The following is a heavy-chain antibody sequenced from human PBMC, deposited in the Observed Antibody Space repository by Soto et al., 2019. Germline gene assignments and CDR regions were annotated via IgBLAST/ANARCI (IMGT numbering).Heavy chain of an antibody. D-gene: IGHD3-9*01. V-gene: IGHV3-66*04. Sequence: GGSLRLSCAASGFTVSSNYMSWVRQAPGKGLEWVSVIYSGGSTYYADSVKGRFTISRDNSKNTLYLQMNSLRAEDTAVYYCARLRTFEYYDILTGYYTPRYYFDYWGQGTLVTVSS. J-gene: IGHJ4*02. CDR3: ARLRTFEYYDILTGYYTPRYYFDY. CDR2: IYSGGST. CDR1: GFTVSSNY.